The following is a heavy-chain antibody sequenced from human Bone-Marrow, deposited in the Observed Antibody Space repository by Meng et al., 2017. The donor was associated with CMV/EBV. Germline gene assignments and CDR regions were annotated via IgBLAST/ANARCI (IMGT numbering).Heavy chain of an antibody. CDR3: AREGITIFGVVISRLYFDY. J-gene: IGHJ4*01. V-gene: IGHV1-69*10. CDR2: IIPILGIA. Sequence: SVKVSCKASGGTFSSYAISWVRQAPGQGLEWMGGIIPILGIANYAQKFQGRVTITADKSTSTAYMELSSLRSEDTAVYYCAREGITIFGVVISRLYFDYWGHGTLVTVSS. D-gene: IGHD3-3*01. CDR1: GGTFSSYA.